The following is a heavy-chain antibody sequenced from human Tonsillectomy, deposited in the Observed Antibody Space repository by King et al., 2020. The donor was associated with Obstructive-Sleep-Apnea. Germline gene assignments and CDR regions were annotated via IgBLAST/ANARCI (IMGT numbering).Heavy chain of an antibody. Sequence: HVQLVESGGGVVQPGRSLRLSCAASGFTFMSYDIHWVRQAPGKGLEWVAVVLHNGNNKYYADSVKGRFTISRDNSKNTLYLQMNSLRTEDTAVYYCARNRGDSSGFYGDDAFDIWGQGTMVTVSS. CDR1: GFTFMSYD. V-gene: IGHV3-30-3*01. CDR3: ARNRGDSSGFYGDDAFDI. J-gene: IGHJ3*02. D-gene: IGHD3-22*01. CDR2: VLHNGNNK.